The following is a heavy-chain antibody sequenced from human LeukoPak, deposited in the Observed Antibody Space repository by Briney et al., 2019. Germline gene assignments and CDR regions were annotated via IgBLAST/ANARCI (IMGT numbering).Heavy chain of an antibody. D-gene: IGHD1-7*01. Sequence: SGGSLRLSCVASGFTFTNAWMSWVRQAPGKGLEWVSAISGSGGSTYYADSVKGRFTISRDNSKNTLYLQMNSLRAEDTAVYYCAKDHGLQHPQLLFDYWGQGTLVTVSS. V-gene: IGHV3-23*01. CDR2: ISGSGGST. J-gene: IGHJ4*02. CDR1: GFTFTNAW. CDR3: AKDHGLQHPQLLFDY.